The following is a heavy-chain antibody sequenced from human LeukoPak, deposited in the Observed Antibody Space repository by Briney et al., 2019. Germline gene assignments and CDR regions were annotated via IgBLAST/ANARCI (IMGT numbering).Heavy chain of an antibody. V-gene: IGHV4-61*01. CDR3: VKMGGRYCHNSNCLFVDSVMDK. Sequence: SETLSLTCTVSGGSVGSDFFYWSWIRQFPGKGLEWIGYIYYTGTSNYNPSLKSRVSISLDTSKNQFSLRLSAVTAADTAVYYCVKMGGRYCHNSNCLFVDSVMDKWGQGTLVTFSS. CDR1: GGSVGSDFFY. D-gene: IGHD4-11*01. J-gene: IGHJ4*02. CDR2: IYYTGTS.